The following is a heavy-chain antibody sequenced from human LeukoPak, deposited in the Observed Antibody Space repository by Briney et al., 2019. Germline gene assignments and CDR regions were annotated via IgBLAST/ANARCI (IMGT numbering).Heavy chain of an antibody. J-gene: IGHJ4*02. V-gene: IGHV3-20*04. D-gene: IGHD4-23*01. CDR1: GFTFDDYG. CDR2: INWNGGST. CDR3: ARGEDYGGNDYYFDS. Sequence: GESLKISCAASGFTFDDYGMSWVRQAPGKGLEWVSGINWNGGSTAYADSVKGRFTISRDNAKNSLYLQMNSLRAEDTALYYCARGEDYGGNDYYFDSWGQGTLVTVSS.